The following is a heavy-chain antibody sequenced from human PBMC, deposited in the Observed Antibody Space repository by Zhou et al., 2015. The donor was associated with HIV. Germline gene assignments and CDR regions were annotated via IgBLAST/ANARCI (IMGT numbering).Heavy chain of an antibody. Sequence: QVHLVQSGAEVKRPGSSVKVSCKASGGTFSSYAISWVRQAPGQGLEWMGGIIPIFGTANYAQKFQGRVTITADESTSTAYMELSSLRSEDTAVYYCAREGGPIVVVPAAVHNWFDPWGQGTLVTVSS. J-gene: IGHJ5*02. CDR3: AREGGPIVVVPAAVHNWFDP. CDR1: GGTFSSYA. CDR2: IIPIFGTA. D-gene: IGHD2-2*01. V-gene: IGHV1-69*01.